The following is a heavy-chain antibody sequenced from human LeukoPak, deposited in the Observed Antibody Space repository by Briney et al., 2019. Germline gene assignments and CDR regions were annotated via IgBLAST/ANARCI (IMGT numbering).Heavy chain of an antibody. CDR3: ASPHCSSTSCYVLGFDY. Sequence: ASVKVSCKASGYTFTSYYMHWVRQAPGQGLEWMGITNPSGGSTSYAQKFQGRVTMTRDTSTSTVYMELSSLRSEDTAVYYCASPHCSSTSCYVLGFDYWGQGTLVTVSS. CDR2: TNPSGGST. V-gene: IGHV1-46*03. D-gene: IGHD2-2*01. J-gene: IGHJ4*02. CDR1: GYTFTSYY.